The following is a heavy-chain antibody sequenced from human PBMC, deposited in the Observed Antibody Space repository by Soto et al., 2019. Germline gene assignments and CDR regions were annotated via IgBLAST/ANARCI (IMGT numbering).Heavy chain of an antibody. D-gene: IGHD2-2*01. V-gene: IGHV3-21*01. Sequence: GGSLRLSCAAFGFTFSSYSMNWVRQAPGKGLEWVSSISSSSSYIYYADSVKGRFTISRDNAKNSLYLQMNSLRAEDTAVYYCARDTPPPPIVVVPAADYYYYYGMDVWGQGTTVTVSS. J-gene: IGHJ6*02. CDR2: ISSSSSYI. CDR1: GFTFSSYS. CDR3: ARDTPPPPIVVVPAADYYYYYGMDV.